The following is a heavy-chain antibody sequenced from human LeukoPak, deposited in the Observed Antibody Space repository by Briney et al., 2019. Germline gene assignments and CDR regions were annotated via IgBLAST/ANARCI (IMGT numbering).Heavy chain of an antibody. V-gene: IGHV4-59*01. Sequence: SETLSLTCIVSGGSISSYYWSWIRQPPGKGLEWIGYIYYSGSTNYNPSLKSRVTISVDTSKNQFSLKLSSVTAADTAVYFCARAVGATKGWFDYWGQGTLVTVSS. CDR1: GGSISSYY. CDR2: IYYSGST. J-gene: IGHJ4*02. CDR3: ARAVGATKGWFDY. D-gene: IGHD1-26*01.